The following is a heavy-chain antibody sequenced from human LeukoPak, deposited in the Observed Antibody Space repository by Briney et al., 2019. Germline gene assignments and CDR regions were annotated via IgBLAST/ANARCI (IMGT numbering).Heavy chain of an antibody. CDR3: ARDREYWFDP. Sequence: GGSLRLSCAACGFPFSSYGMHWVRQAPGKGLEWVAVIWYDGSNKYYADSVKGRFTISRDNSKNTLYLQMNSLRAEDTAVYYCARDREYWFDPWGQGTLVTVSS. V-gene: IGHV3-33*01. CDR1: GFPFSSYG. J-gene: IGHJ5*02. CDR2: IWYDGSNK. D-gene: IGHD3-10*01.